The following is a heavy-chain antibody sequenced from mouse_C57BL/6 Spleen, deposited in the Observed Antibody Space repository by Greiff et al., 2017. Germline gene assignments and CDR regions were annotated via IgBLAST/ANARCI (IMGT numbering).Heavy chain of an antibody. V-gene: IGHV1-82*01. CDR2: IYPGDGDT. D-gene: IGHD1-1*01. J-gene: IGHJ4*01. Sequence: VKLQESGPELVKPGASVKISCKASGYAFSSSWMNWVKQRPGKGLEWIGRIYPGDGDTNYNGKFKGKATLTADKSSSTAYMQLSSLTSEDSAVYFCAREDYYGSSYAMDYWGQGTSVTVSS. CDR1: GYAFSSSW. CDR3: AREDYYGSSYAMDY.